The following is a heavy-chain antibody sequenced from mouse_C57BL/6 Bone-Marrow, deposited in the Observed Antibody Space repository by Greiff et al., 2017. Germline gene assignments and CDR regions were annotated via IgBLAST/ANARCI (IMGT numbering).Heavy chain of an antibody. CDR3: ARRKLYYGSSVGWFAY. CDR2: IYPRSGNT. CDR1: GYTFTSYG. D-gene: IGHD1-1*01. Sequence: VQLQQSGAELARPGASVKLSCKASGYTFTSYGISWVKQRTGQGLEWIGEIYPRSGNTYYNEKFKGKATLTADKSSSTGYMEIRSLTSEDSAVYFCARRKLYYGSSVGWFAYWGQGTLVTVSA. J-gene: IGHJ3*01. V-gene: IGHV1-81*01.